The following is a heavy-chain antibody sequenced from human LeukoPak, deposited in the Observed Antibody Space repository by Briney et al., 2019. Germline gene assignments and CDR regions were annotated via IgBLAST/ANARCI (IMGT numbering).Heavy chain of an antibody. J-gene: IGHJ4*02. CDR3: AREQALNDLYYFDY. Sequence: PSETLSLTCTVSGGSISSYYWSWIRQPPGKGLEWIGYIYYSGSTNYNPSLKSRVTISVDTSKNQFSLKLSSVTAADTAVYYCAREQALNDLYYFDYWGQGTLVTVSS. V-gene: IGHV4-59*01. D-gene: IGHD1-1*01. CDR1: GGSISSYY. CDR2: IYYSGST.